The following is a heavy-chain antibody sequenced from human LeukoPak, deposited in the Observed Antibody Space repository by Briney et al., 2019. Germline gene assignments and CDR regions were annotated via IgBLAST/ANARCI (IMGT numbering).Heavy chain of an antibody. Sequence: GGSLRLSCAASGFTFSIYGMRWVRQAPGKGLEWVAVISYDGSNNYYADSVKGRFTISRDNSKNTLYLQMNSVRAEDTAVYYSAREPDYGAYSTGLVGENYNWFDPWGQGTLVAVSS. J-gene: IGHJ5*02. CDR3: AREPDYGAYSTGLVGENYNWFDP. D-gene: IGHD4-17*01. V-gene: IGHV3-30*03. CDR1: GFTFSIYG. CDR2: ISYDGSNN.